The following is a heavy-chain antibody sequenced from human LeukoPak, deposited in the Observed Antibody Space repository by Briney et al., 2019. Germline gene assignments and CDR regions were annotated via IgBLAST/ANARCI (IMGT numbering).Heavy chain of an antibody. V-gene: IGHV3-11*04. Sequence: GGSLRLSCAASGFTFSDYYMSWIRQAPGKGLEWVSYISNSDNTIYYADSVKGRFTISRDNAKNTLDLQMNSLRAEDTAVYYCARGLLGTTTSYFDYWGQGTLVTVSS. CDR1: GFTFSDYY. CDR3: ARGLLGTTTSYFDY. D-gene: IGHD1-26*01. J-gene: IGHJ4*02. CDR2: ISNSDNTI.